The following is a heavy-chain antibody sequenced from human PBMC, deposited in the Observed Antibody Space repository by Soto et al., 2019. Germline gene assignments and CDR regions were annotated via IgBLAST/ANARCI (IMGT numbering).Heavy chain of an antibody. Sequence: EVQLVESGGGLVQPGGSLRLSCAASGFTFSTYWIHWVRQAPGKGLVWVSRINSDGSSTNYADSVKGRFTISRDNAKNTVFLQMGSLGAGDTAVYYCARGRWGGGREIDGWGQGTTVTVSS. D-gene: IGHD3-16*01. CDR2: INSDGSST. J-gene: IGHJ6*02. V-gene: IGHV3-74*01. CDR3: ARGRWGGGREIDG. CDR1: GFTFSTYW.